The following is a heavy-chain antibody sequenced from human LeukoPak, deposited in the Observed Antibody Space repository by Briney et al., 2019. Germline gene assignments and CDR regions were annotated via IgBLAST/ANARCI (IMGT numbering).Heavy chain of an antibody. V-gene: IGHV3-23*01. Sequence: GGSLRLSCAASGFTFSSYAMSWVRQAPGKGLEWVSVISGSGGSTYYRDSVKGRFTISRDNSKNTLYLQMNSLRAEDTAVYYCAKAVSCSSTSCYRSYGMDVWGQGTTVTVSS. J-gene: IGHJ6*02. CDR2: ISGSGGST. CDR3: AKAVSCSSTSCYRSYGMDV. CDR1: GFTFSSYA. D-gene: IGHD2-2*02.